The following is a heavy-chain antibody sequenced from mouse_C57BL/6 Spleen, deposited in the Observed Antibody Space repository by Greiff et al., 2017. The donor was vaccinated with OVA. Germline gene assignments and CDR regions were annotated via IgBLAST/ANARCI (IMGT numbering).Heavy chain of an antibody. Sequence: EVKLVESGAELVKPGASVKLSCTASGFNIKDYYMHWVKQRTEQGLEWIGRIDPEDGETKHAPKFQGKATITADTSSNTAYLQLSSLTSEDTAVYYCARRDDGYYFDYWGQGTTLTVSS. CDR3: ARRDDGYYFDY. J-gene: IGHJ2*01. CDR1: GFNIKDYY. V-gene: IGHV14-2*01. D-gene: IGHD2-3*01. CDR2: IDPEDGET.